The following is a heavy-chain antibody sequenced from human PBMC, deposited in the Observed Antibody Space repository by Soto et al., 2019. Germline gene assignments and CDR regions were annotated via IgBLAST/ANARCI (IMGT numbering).Heavy chain of an antibody. D-gene: IGHD4-17*01. V-gene: IGHV3-33*01. Sequence: QVQRVDSGGGVVQPGRSLRLSCAASGFTFSSYGMHWVRQAPGKGLEWVAVIWYDGSNKYYADSVKGRFTISRDNSKNTLYLQMNSLRAEDTAVYYCARDHDYGDYEILFDYWGQGTLVTVSS. CDR2: IWYDGSNK. CDR1: GFTFSSYG. CDR3: ARDHDYGDYEILFDY. J-gene: IGHJ4*02.